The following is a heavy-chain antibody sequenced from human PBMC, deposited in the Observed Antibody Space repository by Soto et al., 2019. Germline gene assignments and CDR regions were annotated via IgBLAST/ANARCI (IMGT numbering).Heavy chain of an antibody. CDR2: ISYDGSNK. CDR3: AKYRDLWFWELHYYYYGMDV. J-gene: IGHJ6*02. D-gene: IGHD3-10*01. V-gene: IGHV3-30*18. Sequence: QVQLVESGGGVVQPGRSLRLSCAASGFTFSSYGMHWVRQAPGKGLEWVAVISYDGSNKYYADSVKGRFTISRDNSKNTLYLQMNSLRAEDTAVYYCAKYRDLWFWELHYYYYGMDVWGQGTMVTVSS. CDR1: GFTFSSYG.